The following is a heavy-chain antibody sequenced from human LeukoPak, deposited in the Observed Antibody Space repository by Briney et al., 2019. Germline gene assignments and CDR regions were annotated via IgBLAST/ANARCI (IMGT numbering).Heavy chain of an antibody. J-gene: IGHJ4*02. V-gene: IGHV1-18*01. D-gene: IGHD3-10*01. CDR2: ISAYSGNT. CDR1: GYTFSSYG. Sequence: SVKVSCKASGYTFSSYGISWVRQAPGQGLEWMGWISAYSGNTNYAQKLQGRVTMTTDTSTSTAYMELRSLRSDDTAVYYCARHSLPFMVRGVIFGWDFDYWGQGTLVTVSS. CDR3: ARHSLPFMVRGVIFGWDFDY.